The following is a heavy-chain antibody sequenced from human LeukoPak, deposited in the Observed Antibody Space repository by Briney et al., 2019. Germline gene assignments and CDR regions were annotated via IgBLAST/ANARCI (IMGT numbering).Heavy chain of an antibody. Sequence: SETLSPTCTVSGGSISSSSYYWGWIRQPPGKGLEWIGSIYYSGSTYYNPSLKSRVTISVDTSRNQFSLKLSSVTAADTAVYYCTYSYGQEWGQGTLVTVSS. CDR2: IYYSGST. D-gene: IGHD5-18*01. J-gene: IGHJ4*02. V-gene: IGHV4-39*07. CDR1: GGSISSSSYY. CDR3: TYSYGQE.